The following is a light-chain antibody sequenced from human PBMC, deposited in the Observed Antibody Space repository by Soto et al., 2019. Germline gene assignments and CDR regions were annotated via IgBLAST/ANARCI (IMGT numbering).Light chain of an antibody. Sequence: QSVLTQPPSASGSPGQSVTVSCTGTSSDVGDYNYVSWYQQHPGKAPKLMICEVNKRPSGVPDRFSGSKSGNTASLTVSGLQAEDEADYYCSSYAGNNNYVFGTGTKLTVL. J-gene: IGLJ1*01. CDR2: EVN. V-gene: IGLV2-8*01. CDR3: SSYAGNNNYV. CDR1: SSDVGDYNY.